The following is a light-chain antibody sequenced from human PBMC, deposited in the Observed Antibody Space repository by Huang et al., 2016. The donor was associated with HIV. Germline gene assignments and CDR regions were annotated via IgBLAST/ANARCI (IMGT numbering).Light chain of an antibody. CDR3: QQYYSSPLYT. J-gene: IGKJ2*01. CDR1: QGVSNS. CDR2: AAS. V-gene: IGKV1-NL1*01. Sequence: DIQMTQSPSSLSASVGDRVTITCRASQGVSNSLAWYQQKPGKAPKLLLYAASKLESDVPSSVSGSGAGTDYTLTINSLQPEDFATYYCQQYYSSPLYTFGQGTKLEIK.